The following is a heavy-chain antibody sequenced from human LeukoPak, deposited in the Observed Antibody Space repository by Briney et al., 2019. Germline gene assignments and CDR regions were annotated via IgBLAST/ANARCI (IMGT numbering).Heavy chain of an antibody. J-gene: IGHJ6*03. CDR3: ARGLSEHAGYSSSWYRHRVDYYYMDV. D-gene: IGHD6-13*01. CDR1: GGSISSSSYY. V-gene: IGHV4-39*07. Sequence: PSETLSLTCTVSGGSISSSSYYWGWIRQPPGKGLEWIGSIYYSGSTYYNPSLKSRVTISVDTSKNQFSLKLSSVTAADTAVYYCARGLSEHAGYSSSWYRHRVDYYYMDVWGKGTTVTVSS. CDR2: IYYSGST.